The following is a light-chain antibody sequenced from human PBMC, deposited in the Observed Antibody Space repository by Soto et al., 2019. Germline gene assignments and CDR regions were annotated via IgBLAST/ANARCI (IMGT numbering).Light chain of an antibody. CDR3: QQLNSYPPFT. Sequence: DIQLTQSPSFLSASVGDRVTITCRASQGISSYLAWYQQKPGKAPKLLIYAASTLQSGVPSRFSGSGSGTEFTLTICSLQPEDFATYYCQQLNSYPPFTFGPGTKVDIK. CDR2: AAS. CDR1: QGISSY. J-gene: IGKJ3*01. V-gene: IGKV1-9*01.